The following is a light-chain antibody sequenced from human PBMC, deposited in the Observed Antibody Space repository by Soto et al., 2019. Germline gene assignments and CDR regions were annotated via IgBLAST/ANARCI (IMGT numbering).Light chain of an antibody. J-gene: IGLJ1*01. Sequence: QSALTQPRSVSGSPGQSITISCTGTSSDVGGYNYVSWYRQHPGKAPKLMIYDVSKRPLGGPDRFSGSKSGKTASLTISGLQDEYEADYYCCLYAGSYTHDVFGTGTKVTVL. CDR1: SSDVGGYNY. V-gene: IGLV2-11*01. CDR3: CLYAGSYTHDV. CDR2: DVS.